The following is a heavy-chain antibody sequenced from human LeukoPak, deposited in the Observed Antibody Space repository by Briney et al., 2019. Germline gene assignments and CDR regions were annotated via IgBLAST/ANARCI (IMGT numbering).Heavy chain of an antibody. Sequence: LETLSLTCTVSGYSFSSGYYWGWIRQPPGKGLEWIGSIYHIGSTYYNPSLKSRVTISVDTSKNQFPLKLSSMTAADTAMYHCARDLVSTAISDYWGQGTLVTVSS. CDR1: GYSFSSGYY. CDR3: ARDLVSTAISDY. V-gene: IGHV4-38-2*02. D-gene: IGHD2-2*01. J-gene: IGHJ4*02. CDR2: IYHIGST.